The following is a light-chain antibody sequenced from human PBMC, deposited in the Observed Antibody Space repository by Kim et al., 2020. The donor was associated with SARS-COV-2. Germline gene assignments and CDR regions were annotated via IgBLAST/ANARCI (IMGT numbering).Light chain of an antibody. Sequence: VSPGLTASITCSGDKLGDKYVCWYQQKPGQSPVRVIYEDSRRPSGIPERFLGSNSGNTATLTISGTQAMDEADYYCQAWDSSTGVFGGGTQLTVL. V-gene: IGLV3-1*01. CDR2: EDS. CDR1: KLGDKY. CDR3: QAWDSSTGV. J-gene: IGLJ3*02.